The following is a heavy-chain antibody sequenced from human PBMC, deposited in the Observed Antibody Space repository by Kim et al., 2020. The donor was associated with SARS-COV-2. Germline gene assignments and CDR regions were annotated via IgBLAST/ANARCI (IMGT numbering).Heavy chain of an antibody. CDR3: ARERGGFYYGMDV. V-gene: IGHV1-18*01. D-gene: IGHD3-10*01. Sequence: YAPKLQGRVTMTTDTSTRAAYMELRSLRSDDTAVYYCARERGGFYYGMDVWGQGTTVTVSS. J-gene: IGHJ6*02.